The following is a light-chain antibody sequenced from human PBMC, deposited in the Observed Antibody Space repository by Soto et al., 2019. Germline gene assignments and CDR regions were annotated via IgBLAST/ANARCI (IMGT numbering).Light chain of an antibody. CDR1: SSNIGAGYD. CDR3: QSYDSSLSGV. J-gene: IGLJ2*01. CDR2: ANN. V-gene: IGLV1-40*01. Sequence: QPVLTQPPSVSGAPGQRVTISCTGSSSNIGAGYDVHWYHQLPGTAPKLLIYANNNRPSGVPDRFSGSKFGTSASLAITGLQAEDEADYYCQSYDSSLSGVFGGGTQLTVL.